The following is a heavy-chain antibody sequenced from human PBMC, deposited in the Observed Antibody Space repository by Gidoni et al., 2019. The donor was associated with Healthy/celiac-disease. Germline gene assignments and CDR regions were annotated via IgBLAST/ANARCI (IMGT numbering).Heavy chain of an antibody. Sequence: EVQLVESGGGLVKPGGSLRLSCAASGFTFSNAWMRWVRQAPGKGLEWVGRIKSKTDGGTTDYAAPVKGRFTISRDDSKNTLYLQMNSLKTEDTAVYYCTTDPRFLEWLFLLGGCDYWGQGTLVTVSS. CDR3: TTDPRFLEWLFLLGGCDY. D-gene: IGHD3-3*01. J-gene: IGHJ4*02. V-gene: IGHV3-15*01. CDR2: IKSKTDGGTT. CDR1: GFTFSNAW.